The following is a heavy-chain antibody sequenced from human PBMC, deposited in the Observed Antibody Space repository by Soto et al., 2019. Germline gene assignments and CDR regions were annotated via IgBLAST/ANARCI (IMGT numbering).Heavy chain of an antibody. Sequence: LSLTCAVYGGSFSGYYWSWIRQPPGKGLEWIGEINHSGSTNYNPSLKSRVTISVDTSKNQFSLKLSSVTAADTAVYYCARGITGTTKNYYYYYMDVWGKGTTVTVSS. CDR1: GGSFSGYY. CDR2: INHSGST. D-gene: IGHD1-7*01. V-gene: IGHV4-34*01. J-gene: IGHJ6*03. CDR3: ARGITGTTKNYYYYYMDV.